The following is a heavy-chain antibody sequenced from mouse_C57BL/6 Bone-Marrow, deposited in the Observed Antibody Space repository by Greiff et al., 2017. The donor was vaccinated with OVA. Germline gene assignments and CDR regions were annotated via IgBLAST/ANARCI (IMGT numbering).Heavy chain of an antibody. V-gene: IGHV2-6-1*01. CDR3: ARQGYGSSNYAMDY. Sequence: QVQLQQSGPGLVAPSQSLSITCTVSGFSLTSYGVHWVRQPPGKGLEWLVVIWSDGSTTYNSALKSRLSISKDNSKSQVFLKMNSLQTDDTAMYYCARQGYGSSNYAMDYWGQGTSVTVSS. CDR2: IWSDGST. D-gene: IGHD1-1*01. J-gene: IGHJ4*01. CDR1: GFSLTSYG.